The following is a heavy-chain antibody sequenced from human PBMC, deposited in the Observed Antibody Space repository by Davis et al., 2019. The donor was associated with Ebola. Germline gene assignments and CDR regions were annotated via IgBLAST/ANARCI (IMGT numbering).Heavy chain of an antibody. CDR1: GFTFSSHS. J-gene: IGHJ4*02. CDR2: ISGSSTYI. V-gene: IGHV3-21*01. D-gene: IGHD4-17*01. CDR3: TTTTVTSDY. Sequence: LKISCEASGFTFSSHSINWVRQAPGKGLEWVSSISGSSTYIYYADSVKGRFTISRDNAENSLYLQMNSLRVEDTAVYYCTTTTVTSDYWGQGTLVTVSS.